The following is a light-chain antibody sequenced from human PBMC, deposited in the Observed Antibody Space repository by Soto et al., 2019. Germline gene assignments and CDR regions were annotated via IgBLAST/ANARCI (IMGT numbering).Light chain of an antibody. CDR1: RHVSRY. J-gene: IGKJ1*01. CDR3: QQSYTTPRT. V-gene: IGKV1-39*01. CDR2: AAS. Sequence: DIQMTQSPSSLSASVGDRVTITCRASRHVSRYVNWYQQKAGKAPRLLIYAASSSQSGVPSRFSGSGSGTDFTLTIFSLQPGDFATYYCQQSYTTPRTFGQGTKVEIK.